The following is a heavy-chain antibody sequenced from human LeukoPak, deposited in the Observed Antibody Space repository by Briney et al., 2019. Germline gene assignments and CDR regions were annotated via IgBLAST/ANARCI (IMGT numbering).Heavy chain of an antibody. Sequence: SETLSLTCAAYGGSFSGYYWSWIRQPPGKGLEWIGEINHSGSTNYNPSLKSRVTISVDTSKNQFSLKLSSVTAADTAVYYCARAIVVITRSFYYYYYMDVWGKGTTVTVSS. CDR2: INHSGST. CDR1: GGSFSGYY. V-gene: IGHV4-34*01. CDR3: ARAIVVITRSFYYYYYMDV. D-gene: IGHD3-22*01. J-gene: IGHJ6*03.